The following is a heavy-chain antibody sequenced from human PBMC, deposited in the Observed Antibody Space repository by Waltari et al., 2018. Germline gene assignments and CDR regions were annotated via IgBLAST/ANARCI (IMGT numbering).Heavy chain of an antibody. CDR2: IYYSGST. J-gene: IGHJ4*02. CDR1: GASISSSY. Sequence: QVQLQESGPGLVKPSETLSLTCSVSGASISSSYWSWIRQPPGKGLEWIGYIYYSGSTNYNPSLNSRVTMSMDTSKDQFSLQLTSVTAADTVVYYCARLVSGAVYFDYWGQGALVTVSS. V-gene: IGHV4-59*08. CDR3: ARLVSGAVYFDY.